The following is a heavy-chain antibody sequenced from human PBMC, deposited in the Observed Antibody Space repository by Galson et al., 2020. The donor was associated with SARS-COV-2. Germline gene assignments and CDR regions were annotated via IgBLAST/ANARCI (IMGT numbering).Heavy chain of an antibody. V-gene: IGHV3-30*18. J-gene: IGHJ4*02. CDR1: GFTFSSYG. CDR3: AKDATGIVVVPAAPQGLFDY. Sequence: GESLKISCAASGFTFSSYGMHWVRQAPGKGLEWVAVISYDGSNKYYADSVKGRFTISRDNSKNTLYLQMNSLRAEDTAVYYCAKDATGIVVVPAAPQGLFDYWGQGTLVTVSS. CDR2: ISYDGSNK. D-gene: IGHD2-2*01.